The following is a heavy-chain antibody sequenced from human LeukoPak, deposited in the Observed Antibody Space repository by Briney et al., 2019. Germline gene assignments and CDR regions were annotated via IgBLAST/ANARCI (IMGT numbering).Heavy chain of an antibody. J-gene: IGHJ4*02. D-gene: IGHD4-17*01. CDR1: GGSFSGYY. CDR3: ARRGETTTSFDY. V-gene: IGHV4-34*01. Sequence: PSQTLSLTCAVYGGSFSGYYWSWIRQPPGKGLEWIGEINHSGSTNYNPSLKSRVTISVDTSKNQFSLKLSSVTAADTAVYYCARRGETTTSFDYWGQGTLVTVSS. CDR2: INHSGST.